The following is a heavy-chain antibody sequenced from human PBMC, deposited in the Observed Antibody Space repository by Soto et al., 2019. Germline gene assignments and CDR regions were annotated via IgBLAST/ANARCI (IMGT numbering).Heavy chain of an antibody. CDR1: GFIFSTSA. CDR2: ISYDGSKT. Sequence: QVQLVESGGGVVQPGRALRLSCAASGFIFSTSAMHWVRQAPGKRREGVAGISYDGSKTYHADSVKGRFTISRDNSKNTRYLQMISASGDHKGVYYCGKERPYSRGWSAFDHWGQGTLVTVSS. D-gene: IGHD6-19*01. J-gene: IGHJ4*02. CDR3: GKERPYSRGWSAFDH. V-gene: IGHV3-30*18.